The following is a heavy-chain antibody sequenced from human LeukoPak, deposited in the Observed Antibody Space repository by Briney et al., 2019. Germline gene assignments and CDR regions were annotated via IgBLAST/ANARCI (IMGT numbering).Heavy chain of an antibody. V-gene: IGHV3-23*01. CDR3: AKDPSIGMDV. CDR2: ICGSGGST. CDR1: GFTFSSYA. J-gene: IGHJ6*02. Sequence: GGSLRLSCAASGFTFSSYAMSWARQAPGKGLEWVSAICGSGGSTYYADSVKGRFTISRDNSKNTLYLQMNSLRAEDTAVYYCAKDPSIGMDVWGQGTTVTVSS.